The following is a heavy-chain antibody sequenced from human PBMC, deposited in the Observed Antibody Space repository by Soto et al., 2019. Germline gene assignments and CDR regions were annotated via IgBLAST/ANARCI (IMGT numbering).Heavy chain of an antibody. CDR1: GYTFSSYD. D-gene: IGHD4-17*01. V-gene: IGHV1-18*01. CDR2: ISAYNGDT. Sequence: ASVKVSCKASGYTFSSYDVRSVRQAPGQGLEWMGRISAYNGDTDYAQNLQGRVTMTTDTSTSTAYMELRSLRSDDTAVYYCARDRDDYVNWFDPWGQGTLVTVSS. CDR3: ARDRDDYVNWFDP. J-gene: IGHJ5*02.